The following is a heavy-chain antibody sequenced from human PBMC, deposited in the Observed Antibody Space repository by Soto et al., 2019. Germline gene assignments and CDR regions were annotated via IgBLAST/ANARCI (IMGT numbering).Heavy chain of an antibody. J-gene: IGHJ4*02. CDR2: ISGSDGKT. D-gene: IGHD3-3*01. Sequence: XGSLRLSCAACGFSFGSYALSWVRQAPGKGLEWVSTISGSDGKTFYADAVKGRFSISRDTSRNTLYLQMNSLRADDTAIYYCARWSYLDYWGQGPRVTVSS. CDR1: GFSFGSYA. V-gene: IGHV3-23*01. CDR3: ARWSYLDY.